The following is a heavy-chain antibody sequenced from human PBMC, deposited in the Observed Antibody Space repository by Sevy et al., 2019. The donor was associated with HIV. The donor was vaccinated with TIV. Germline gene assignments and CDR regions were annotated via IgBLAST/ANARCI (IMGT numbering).Heavy chain of an antibody. CDR2: ISYDGSKK. CDR3: AKGVYQLAEYFHH. Sequence: GGSLRLSCAASGFTFSMYGMHWVRQAPGKGLEWVAVISYDGSKKYYVDSVKGRFTISRDNFKNTLYLQMNSLRPEDTAVYYCAKGVYQLAEYFHHWGQGTLVTVSS. V-gene: IGHV3-30*18. CDR1: GFTFSMYG. D-gene: IGHD2-2*01. J-gene: IGHJ1*01.